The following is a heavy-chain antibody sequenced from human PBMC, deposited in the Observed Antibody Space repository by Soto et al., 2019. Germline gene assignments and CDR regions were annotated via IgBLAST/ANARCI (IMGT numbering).Heavy chain of an antibody. V-gene: IGHV4-39*07. J-gene: IGHJ4*02. Sequence: SETLCLTCTVSGGSISGYSWDWIRQPPGKGLEWIGSIFYSGSTYYNPSLKSRVTISVDTSKNQFSLKLSSVTAADTAVYYCARESRYCSGGSCYFLPGIDYWGQGTLVTLS. CDR3: ARESRYCSGGSCYFLPGIDY. D-gene: IGHD2-15*01. CDR1: GGSISGYS. CDR2: IFYSGST.